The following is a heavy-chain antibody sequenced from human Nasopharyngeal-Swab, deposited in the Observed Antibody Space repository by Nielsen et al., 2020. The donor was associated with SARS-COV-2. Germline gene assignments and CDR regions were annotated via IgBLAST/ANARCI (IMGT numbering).Heavy chain of an antibody. V-gene: IGHV3-30-3*01. J-gene: IGHJ2*01. CDR2: ISYDGSNK. CDR1: GFTFRGYA. D-gene: IGHD4-23*01. CDR3: ARDSRSNYGGLYWYFDL. Sequence: GGSLRLSCAASGFTFRGYAMHWVRQAPGKGLERVAVISYDGSNKYYADSVKGRFTISRDNSKNTLYLQMNSLRAEDTAVYYCARDSRSNYGGLYWYFDLWGRGTLVTVSS.